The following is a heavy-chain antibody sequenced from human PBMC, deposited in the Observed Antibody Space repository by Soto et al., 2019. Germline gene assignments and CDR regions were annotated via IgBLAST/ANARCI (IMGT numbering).Heavy chain of an antibody. D-gene: IGHD6-6*01. CDR1: GGSFSGYY. J-gene: IGHJ4*02. V-gene: IGHV4-34*01. CDR2: INHSGST. Sequence: QVQLQQWGAGLLKPSETLSLTCAVYGGSFSGYYWSWIRQPPGKGLEWIGEINHSGSTNYNPTLKSRVTPAVDPSKNQLSQKLSSVTAAETAVYYCARAYRIAARPGFADYWGQGTLVTVSS. CDR3: ARAYRIAARPGFADY.